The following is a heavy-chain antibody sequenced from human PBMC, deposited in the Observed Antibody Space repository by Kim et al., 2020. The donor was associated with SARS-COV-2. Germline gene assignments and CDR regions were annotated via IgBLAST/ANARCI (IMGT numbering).Heavy chain of an antibody. Sequence: GGSLRLSCAASGFTLSSYWMHWVRQAPGKGPVWVSGINSDGSTISYADSVKGRFTISRDNAKNTLYLQMNSLRAEDTAVYYCGREPFGVGYYWGQGTLVTVSS. V-gene: IGHV3-74*01. CDR3: GREPFGVGYY. CDR1: GFTLSSYW. CDR2: INSDGSTI. J-gene: IGHJ4*02. D-gene: IGHD3-3*01.